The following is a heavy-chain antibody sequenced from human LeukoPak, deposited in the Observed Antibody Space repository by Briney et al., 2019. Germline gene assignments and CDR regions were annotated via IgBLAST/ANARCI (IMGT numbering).Heavy chain of an antibody. Sequence: SVKVSCKASVGTFSSYAISWVRQAPGQGLEWMGGIIPIFGTANYAQKFQGRVTITADESKSTAYMELSSLRSEDTAVYYCARGSSPSYYFDYWGQGTLVTVSS. J-gene: IGHJ4*02. CDR3: ARGSSPSYYFDY. CDR1: VGTFSSYA. V-gene: IGHV1-69*13. CDR2: IIPIFGTA. D-gene: IGHD2-2*01.